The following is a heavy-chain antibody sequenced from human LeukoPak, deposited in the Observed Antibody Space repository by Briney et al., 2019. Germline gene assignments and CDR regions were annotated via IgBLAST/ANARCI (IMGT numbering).Heavy chain of an antibody. Sequence: GGSLRLSCAASGFTFSSYSMNWVRQALGKGLEWVSSISSSSSYIYYADSVKGRFTISRDNAKNSLYLQMNSLRAEDTAVYYCARDSIEDCSSTSCYVGSDYYYGMDVWGQGTTVTVSS. CDR1: GFTFSSYS. D-gene: IGHD2-2*01. V-gene: IGHV3-21*01. CDR3: ARDSIEDCSSTSCYVGSDYYYGMDV. CDR2: ISSSSSYI. J-gene: IGHJ6*02.